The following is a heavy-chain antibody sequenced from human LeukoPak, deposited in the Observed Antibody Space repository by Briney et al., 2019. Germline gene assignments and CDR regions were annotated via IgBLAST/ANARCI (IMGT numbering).Heavy chain of an antibody. J-gene: IGHJ4*02. CDR3: ARDGGYSSSSYFDY. Sequence: PSETLSLTCTVSGGSISSYYWGWIRQPPGKGLEWIGYIYHSGSTNYNPSLKSRVTISVDTSKNQFSLKLSSMTTADTAVYYCARDGGYSSSSYFDYWGQGTLVTVSS. V-gene: IGHV4-59*01. CDR1: GGSISSYY. CDR2: IYHSGST. D-gene: IGHD6-13*01.